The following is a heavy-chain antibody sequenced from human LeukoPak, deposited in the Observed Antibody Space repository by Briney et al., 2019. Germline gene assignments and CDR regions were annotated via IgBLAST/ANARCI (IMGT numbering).Heavy chain of an antibody. CDR3: ARAMSFDY. CDR2: ISYSGST. Sequence: SETLSLTCTVSGGSIRNYYWSWIRQPPGKGLEWIGYISYSGSTNYNPSLKSRVTISVDMFKNHFSLKLSSVTAADTAVYYCARAMSFDYWGQGTLVTVSS. CDR1: GGSIRNYY. V-gene: IGHV4-59*01. J-gene: IGHJ4*02.